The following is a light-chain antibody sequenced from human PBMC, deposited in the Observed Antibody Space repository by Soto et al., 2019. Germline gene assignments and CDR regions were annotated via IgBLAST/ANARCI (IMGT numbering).Light chain of an antibody. V-gene: IGKV3-15*01. Sequence: EIVMTQSPATLSVSPGERATLSCRASQSISSYLAWYQQKPGQAPRLLIYDASTRATGIPARFSGSGSGTEFPLTISSLQSEDFAIYYCQHYNNWPLAFGGGTKVEIK. CDR1: QSISSY. CDR2: DAS. J-gene: IGKJ4*01. CDR3: QHYNNWPLA.